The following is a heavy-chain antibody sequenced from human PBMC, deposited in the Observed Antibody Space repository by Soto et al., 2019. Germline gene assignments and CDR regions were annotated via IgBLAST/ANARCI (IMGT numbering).Heavy chain of an antibody. CDR1: GYTFTSFG. CDR3: ARAPASSTVTIYGMDV. Sequence: QVQLVQSGAEVKKPGASVKVSCKASGYTFTSFGISWVRQAPGQGLEWMGWISAYNGNTNYAQKLQGRVTMTTDTCTSTAYMELRSLRSDDTAVYYCARAPASSTVTIYGMDVWGQGTTVTVSS. V-gene: IGHV1-18*01. CDR2: ISAYNGNT. J-gene: IGHJ6*02. D-gene: IGHD4-17*01.